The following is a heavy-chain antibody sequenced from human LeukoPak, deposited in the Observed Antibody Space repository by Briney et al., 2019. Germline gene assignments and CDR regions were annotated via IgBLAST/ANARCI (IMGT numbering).Heavy chain of an antibody. D-gene: IGHD3-22*01. V-gene: IGHV3-11*01. CDR2: ISSSGSNV. CDR1: GFTFSAYH. Sequence: PGGSLRLSCAASGFTFSAYHMSWIRQARGKGLEWVSYISSSGSNVYYADSVKGRFTISRDNAKNSLFLEMNSLRAEDTAVYYCARTYDSRGYFVDYWGQGTRVTVSS. J-gene: IGHJ4*02. CDR3: ARTYDSRGYFVDY.